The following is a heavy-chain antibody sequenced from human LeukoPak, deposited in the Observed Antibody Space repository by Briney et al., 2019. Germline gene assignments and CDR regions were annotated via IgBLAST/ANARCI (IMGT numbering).Heavy chain of an antibody. CDR3: ARRAVAENYFDY. V-gene: IGHV4-59*08. D-gene: IGHD6-19*01. CDR2: IYSSGST. CDR1: GGSITSYY. J-gene: IGHJ4*02. Sequence: SETLSLTCTVSGGSITSYYWSWIRQPPGKGLEWIGYIYSSGSTTYNPSLRSRVTISVDTSKNQFSLRLTSVTATDTAVYYCARRAVAENYFDYWGQGTLVTDSS.